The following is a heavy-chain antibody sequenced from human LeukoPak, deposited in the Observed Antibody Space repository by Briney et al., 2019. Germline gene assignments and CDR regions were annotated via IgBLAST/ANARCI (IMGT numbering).Heavy chain of an antibody. CDR2: INPSGGST. CDR1: GYTFTSYY. V-gene: IGHV1-46*03. Sequence: ASVKVSCKASGYTFTSYYMHWVRQAPGQGLEWMGIINPSGGSTSYAQKFQGKVTMTRDTSTSTVYMELSSLRSEDTAVYYCAIGRYDILTDKTRNNWFDPWGQGTLVTVSS. CDR3: AIGRYDILTDKTRNNWFDP. D-gene: IGHD3-9*01. J-gene: IGHJ5*02.